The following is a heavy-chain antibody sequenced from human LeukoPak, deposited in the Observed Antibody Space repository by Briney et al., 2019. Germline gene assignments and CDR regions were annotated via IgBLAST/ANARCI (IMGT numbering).Heavy chain of an antibody. J-gene: IGHJ4*02. CDR2: IKQDGSEK. V-gene: IGHV3-7*01. CDR3: ARDWAGGGPWIQLWFQPSSPLDY. D-gene: IGHD5-18*01. Sequence: PGGSLRLSCAASGFTFSSYWMSWVRQAPGKGLEWVANIKQDGSEKYYVDSVKGRFTISRDNAKNSLYLQMNSLRAEDTAVYYCARDWAGGGPWIQLWFQPSSPLDYWGQGTLVTVSS. CDR1: GFTFSSYW.